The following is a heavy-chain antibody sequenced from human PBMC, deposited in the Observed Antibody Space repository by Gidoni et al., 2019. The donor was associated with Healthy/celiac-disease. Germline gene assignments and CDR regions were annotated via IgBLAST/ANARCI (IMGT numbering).Heavy chain of an antibody. CDR1: GFTFSSYS. V-gene: IGHV3-21*01. Sequence: EVQLVESGGGLVKPGGSLRLSCAASGFTFSSYSMNWVRQAPGKGLEWVSSISSSSSYIYYADSVKGRFTISRDNAKNSLYLQMNSLRAEDTAVYYCARDLVPYYYDRGDAFDIWGQGTMVTVSS. CDR3: ARDLVPYYYDRGDAFDI. J-gene: IGHJ3*02. CDR2: ISSSSSYI. D-gene: IGHD3-22*01.